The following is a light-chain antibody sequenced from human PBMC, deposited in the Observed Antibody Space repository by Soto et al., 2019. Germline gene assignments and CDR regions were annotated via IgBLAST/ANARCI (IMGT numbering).Light chain of an antibody. Sequence: EILLTQSPATLSLSPGERATLSCRASQSVSSYLAWYQQKPGQAPRLLMYDASNRATGIPARFSGSGSGTDFTLTISSLEPEDFAVYYCQQRSSWPPTFGQGTKVEIK. V-gene: IGKV3-11*01. CDR3: QQRSSWPPT. J-gene: IGKJ1*01. CDR1: QSVSSY. CDR2: DAS.